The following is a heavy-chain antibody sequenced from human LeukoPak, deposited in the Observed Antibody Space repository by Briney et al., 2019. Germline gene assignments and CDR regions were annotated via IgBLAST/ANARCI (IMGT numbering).Heavy chain of an antibody. CDR1: GYTFTDYY. CDR2: INPSGGNT. J-gene: IGHJ4*02. D-gene: IGHD4-17*01. CDR3: ARAQGYGDCDY. Sequence: GASVKVSCKASGYTFTDYYIHWVRQAPGQGLEWMGIINPSGGNTKYAEKFRARVTMTRDTSTSTVYMDLSSLRSEDTAVYYCARAQGYGDCDYWGQGTLVTVSS. V-gene: IGHV1-46*01.